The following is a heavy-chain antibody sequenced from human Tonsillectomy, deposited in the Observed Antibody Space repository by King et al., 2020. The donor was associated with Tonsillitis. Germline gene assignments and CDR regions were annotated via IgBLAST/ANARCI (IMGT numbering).Heavy chain of an antibody. J-gene: IGHJ6*02. D-gene: IGHD1-26*01. CDR1: GFTFSSYS. CDR3: ARAPPYSGSYYGRHYYSYYGMDV. V-gene: IGHV3-48*04. CDR2: ISASGGTI. Sequence: VQLVESGGGLVQPGGSLRLSCAAPGFTFSSYSMNWVRQAPGKGLEWVSYISASGGTIYYADSVKGRFTISRDNAKNSLYLQMNSLRAEDTAVYYCARAPPYSGSYYGRHYYSYYGMDVWGQGTTVTVSS.